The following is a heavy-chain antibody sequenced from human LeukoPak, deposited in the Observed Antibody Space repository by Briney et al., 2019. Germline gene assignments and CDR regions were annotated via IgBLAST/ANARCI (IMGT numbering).Heavy chain of an antibody. CDR2: FDPEDGET. CDR3: ATYGPGYSYGSGFDY. V-gene: IGHV1-24*01. D-gene: IGHD5-18*01. CDR1: GYTLTELS. Sequence: ASVKVSFKVSGYTLTELSMHWVRQAPGKGLEWMGGFDPEDGETIYARKFQGRVTMTEDTSTDTAYMELSSLRSEDTAVYYCATYGPGYSYGSGFDYWGQGTLVTVSS. J-gene: IGHJ4*02.